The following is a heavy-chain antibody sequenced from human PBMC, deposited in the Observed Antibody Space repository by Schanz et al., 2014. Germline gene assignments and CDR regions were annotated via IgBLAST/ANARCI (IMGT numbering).Heavy chain of an antibody. CDR1: GGTFSSFG. CDR2: IISILGMA. Sequence: QVQLVQSGADVKKPGPSVRVSCKASGGTFSSFGINWVRQAPGQGLEWMGRIISILGMANYAQKFQGRVTITADKSTFTAYMDVSSLRSEDTAVYYCASSGAGYSSSWDFDYWGQGTLVTVSS. CDR3: ASSGAGYSSSWDFDY. D-gene: IGHD6-13*01. V-gene: IGHV1-69*02. J-gene: IGHJ4*02.